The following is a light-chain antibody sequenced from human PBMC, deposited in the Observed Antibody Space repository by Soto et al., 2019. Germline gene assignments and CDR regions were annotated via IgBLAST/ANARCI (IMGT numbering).Light chain of an antibody. V-gene: IGKV4-1*01. CDR3: EQYYITPLT. Sequence: DIVMTQSPDSLAVSLGERATINCKSSQSILYSSSNKNYLAWYQQKPRQPPKLPMYWASTRESGVPDRFSGSGSGTDFTLTISSLQAEDVAVYYCEQYYITPLTFGGGTKVEIK. J-gene: IGKJ4*01. CDR1: QSILYSSSNKNY. CDR2: WAS.